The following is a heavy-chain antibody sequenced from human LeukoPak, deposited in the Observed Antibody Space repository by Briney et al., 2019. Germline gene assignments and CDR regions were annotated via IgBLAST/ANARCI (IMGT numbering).Heavy chain of an antibody. CDR2: IYYSGST. CDR1: GGSIRSGGYY. J-gene: IGHJ4*02. D-gene: IGHD6-19*01. Sequence: SETLSLTCTVSGGSIRSGGYYWSWIRQHPGEGLEWIGYIYYSGSTYYNPSLKSRVTISVDTSKNQCSLKLSSVTAADTAVYYCARRRGWYPVDYWGQGTLVTVSS. V-gene: IGHV4-31*03. CDR3: ARRRGWYPVDY.